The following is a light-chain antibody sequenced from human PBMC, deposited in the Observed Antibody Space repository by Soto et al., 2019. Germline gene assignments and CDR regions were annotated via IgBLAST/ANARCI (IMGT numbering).Light chain of an antibody. J-gene: IGKJ1*01. CDR1: QGISNY. CDR2: AAS. V-gene: IGKV1-27*01. CDR3: QKYNSAPWT. Sequence: DIQMTQSPSSLSAXVGDRVTITCRASQGISNYLAWYQQKPGKVPKLLIYAASTLQSGVPSRFXXXXXXXXXXXXISSLQPEDVATYYCQKYNSAPWTFGQGTKVEXK.